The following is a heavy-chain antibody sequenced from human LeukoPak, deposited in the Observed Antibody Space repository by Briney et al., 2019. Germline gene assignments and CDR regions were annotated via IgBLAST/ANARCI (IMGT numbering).Heavy chain of an antibody. CDR2: ISGRGGST. D-gene: IGHD3-16*02. J-gene: IGHJ4*02. CDR1: GFTFSSYA. V-gene: IGHV3-23*01. Sequence: PGGSLRLSCAASGFTFSSYAMSWVRQAPGKGLEWVSAISGRGGSTYYADSVKGRFTISRDNSKNTLYLQMNSLRAEDTAVYYCAKPYDYVWGSYRYAFDYWGQGTLVTVSS. CDR3: AKPYDYVWGSYRYAFDY.